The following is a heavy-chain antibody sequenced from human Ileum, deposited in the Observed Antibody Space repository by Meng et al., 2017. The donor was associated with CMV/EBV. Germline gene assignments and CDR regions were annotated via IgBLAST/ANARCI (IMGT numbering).Heavy chain of an antibody. V-gene: IGHV3-33*01. CDR1: GWTFSRYG. CDR3: ATDSGGSPFDY. D-gene: IGHD4-17*01. J-gene: IGHJ4*02. CDR2: IWSDGSKK. Sequence: SCVASGWTFSRYGMHWVRQAPGKGLEWVAVIWSDGSKKYYADSVKGRFTISRDNSKNTLYLQMSSLRADDTALYYCATDSGGSPFDYWGQGTLVTVSS.